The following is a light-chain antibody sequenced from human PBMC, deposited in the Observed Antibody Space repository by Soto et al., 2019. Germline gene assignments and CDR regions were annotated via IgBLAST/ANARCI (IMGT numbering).Light chain of an antibody. CDR2: GVF. Sequence: DIQVTQSPASLSASVGDRVTITCRTSQNINNYLNWYQQQPGKAPRLLIFGVFTLQSGVPSRFSCSGSGTDFTLTISGLQPEDFATYFCQQGFRPPQVTFGGGTRVERK. CDR3: QQGFRPPQVT. V-gene: IGKV1-39*01. CDR1: QNINNY. J-gene: IGKJ4*01.